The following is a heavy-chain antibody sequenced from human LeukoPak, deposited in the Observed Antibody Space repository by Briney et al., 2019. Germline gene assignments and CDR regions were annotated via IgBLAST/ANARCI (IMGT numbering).Heavy chain of an antibody. V-gene: IGHV3-23*01. J-gene: IGHJ4*02. D-gene: IGHD4-17*01. CDR1: GFTFSSYA. Sequence: GGSLRLSCAASGFTFSSYAMSWVRQAPGKGLEWVSAISGSGGSTYYADSVKGRFTISRDNSKNALYLQMNSLRAEDTAVYYCAKCVRDYGDYAGYFDYWGQGTLVTVSS. CDR2: ISGSGGST. CDR3: AKCVRDYGDYAGYFDY.